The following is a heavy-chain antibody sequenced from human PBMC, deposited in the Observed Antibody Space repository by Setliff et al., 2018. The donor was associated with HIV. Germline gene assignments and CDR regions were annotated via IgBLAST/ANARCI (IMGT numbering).Heavy chain of an antibody. CDR1: DASITADTFY. J-gene: IGHJ5*02. CDR2: IHNSGTT. D-gene: IGHD2-2*01. V-gene: IGHV4-30-4*08. CDR3: AMSNLEPTSSLFDP. Sequence: PSETLSLTCTVSDASITADTFYWNWLRQPPGKGPEWIGYIHNSGTTHYNPAFESRLIISLDMSNNRFSLNLASVTAADTAVYYCAMSNLEPTSSLFDPWVPGTLVTVSS.